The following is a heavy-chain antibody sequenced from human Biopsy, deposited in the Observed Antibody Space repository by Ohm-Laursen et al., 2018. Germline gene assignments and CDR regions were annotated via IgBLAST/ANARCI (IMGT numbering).Heavy chain of an antibody. CDR3: GNEVHGRDY. V-gene: IGHV4-34*08. CDR1: GKTFSDYQ. J-gene: IGHJ4*02. Sequence: SDTLSLTCAVFGKTFSDYQWSWIRQPPGKGLEWIGQINQAGTSNYNPSLKSRVSISADASKYEFSLRLTSGTAADTAVYLCGNEVHGRDYWGLGAQVTVSS. CDR2: INQAGTS. D-gene: IGHD2-15*01.